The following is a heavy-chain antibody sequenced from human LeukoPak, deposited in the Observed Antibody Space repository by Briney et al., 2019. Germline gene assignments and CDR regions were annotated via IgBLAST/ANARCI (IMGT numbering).Heavy chain of an antibody. V-gene: IGHV4-30-4*08. J-gene: IGHJ4*02. CDR1: GGSISSSSYY. CDR3: ARFPDTVTFYYFDY. CDR2: IYYSGST. Sequence: SETLSLTCTVSGGSISSSSYYWGWIRQPPGKGLEWIGYIYYSGSTYYNPSLKSRVTISVDTSKNQFSLKLSSVTAADTAVYYCARFPDTVTFYYFDYWGQGTLVTVSS. D-gene: IGHD4-11*01.